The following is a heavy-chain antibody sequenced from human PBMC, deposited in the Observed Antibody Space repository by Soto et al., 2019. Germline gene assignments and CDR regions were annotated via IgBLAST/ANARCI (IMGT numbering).Heavy chain of an antibody. D-gene: IGHD3-9*01. CDR1: GFSFRNYA. CDR3: ANGRATYGLLTHDY. J-gene: IGHJ4*02. CDR2: LTGSSSNT. Sequence: GGSLRLSCAASGFSFRNYAMSWVPQAPGKGLEWISTLTGSSSNTYYADSVKGRFAISRDNSRNTLYLQMHSLTAEDTAVYYCANGRATYGLLTHDYWGQGTLVTVPQ. V-gene: IGHV3-23*01.